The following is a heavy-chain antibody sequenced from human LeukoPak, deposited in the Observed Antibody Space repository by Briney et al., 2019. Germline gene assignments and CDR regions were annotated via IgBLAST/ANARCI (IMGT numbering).Heavy chain of an antibody. J-gene: IGHJ5*02. CDR3: ARDGLAAAEAGWFDP. Sequence: GGSLRLSCAASGFIFSNYWMSWVRQAPGKGLEWVANIKQDGSEKYYVDSVKGRFTISRDNSKNTLYLQMNSLRAEDTAVYYCARDGLAAAEAGWFDPWGQGTLVTVSS. CDR2: IKQDGSEK. V-gene: IGHV3-7*01. CDR1: GFIFSNYW. D-gene: IGHD6-13*01.